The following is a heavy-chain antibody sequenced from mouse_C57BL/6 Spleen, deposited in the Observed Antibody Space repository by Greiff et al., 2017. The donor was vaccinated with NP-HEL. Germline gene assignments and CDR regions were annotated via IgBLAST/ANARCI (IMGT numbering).Heavy chain of an antibody. V-gene: IGHV1-15*01. CDR2: IDPETGGT. D-gene: IGHD1-1*01. CDR1: GYTFTDYE. Sequence: QVQLQQSGAELVRPGASVTLSCKASGYTFTDYEMHWVKQTPVHGLEWIGAIDPETGGTAYNQKFKGKAILTADKSSSTAYMELRSLTSEDSAVYYCTRYPGSSFDYWGQGTTLTVSS. CDR3: TRYPGSSFDY. J-gene: IGHJ2*01.